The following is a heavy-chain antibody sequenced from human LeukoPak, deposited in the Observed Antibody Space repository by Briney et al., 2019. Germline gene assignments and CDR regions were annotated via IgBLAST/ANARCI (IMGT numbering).Heavy chain of an antibody. J-gene: IGHJ4*02. CDR1: GYTFFYYV. V-gene: IGHV1-2*02. D-gene: IGHD1-14*01. CDR2: INPITSAT. Sequence: GASVKVSCKASGYTFFYYVISWMRQAPGQGLEWVGEINPITSATDYAQEFQGRVTMTSDTSTSTVYMELSRLRPEDTAVYYCARLTRSNAYNFFDFWGQGTLVTVSS. CDR3: ARLTRSNAYNFFDF.